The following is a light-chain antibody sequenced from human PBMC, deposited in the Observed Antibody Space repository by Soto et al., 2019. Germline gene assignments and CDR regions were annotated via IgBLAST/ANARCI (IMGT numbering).Light chain of an antibody. V-gene: IGLV2-11*01. CDR2: DVT. J-gene: IGLJ1*01. Sequence: QSALTQPRSVSGSPGQSVTISCTGSSSDVGNYNYVSWYQQHPGKVPKLMIYDVTKRPSGVPDRFSGSKSGNTASLTISGLQAEDEADYYCCSYAGRYSDVFGTGTKLTVL. CDR1: SSDVGNYNY. CDR3: CSYAGRYSDV.